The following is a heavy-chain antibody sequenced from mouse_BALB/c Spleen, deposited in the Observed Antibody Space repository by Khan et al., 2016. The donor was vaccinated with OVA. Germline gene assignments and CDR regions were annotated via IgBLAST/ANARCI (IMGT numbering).Heavy chain of an antibody. V-gene: IGHV14-1*02. CDR2: IDPENGDT. CDR1: GFNIKDYY. J-gene: IGHJ3*01. CDR3: ARSGYFAWFAY. Sequence: VQLQQSGAELVRPGALVKLSCKASGFNIKDYYIHWVKQRPEQGLEWIGWIDPENGDTVYDPKFQDKGTITSDTSANTAYLQLISLTSADTAVYYCARSGYFAWFAYWGQGTLVTVSA.